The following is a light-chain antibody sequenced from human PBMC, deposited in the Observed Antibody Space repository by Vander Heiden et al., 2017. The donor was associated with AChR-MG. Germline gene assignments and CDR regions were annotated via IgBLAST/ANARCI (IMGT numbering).Light chain of an antibody. Sequence: EIVMTQSPATLSVSPGERATLSCRAGQSVSSNLAWYQQKPGQAPRLLIYGASTRATGIPARFSGSGSGTEFTLTISSLQSEDFAVYYCQQYNNWPLRTFGQGTKVEIK. CDR3: QQYNNWPLRT. CDR2: GAS. J-gene: IGKJ1*01. V-gene: IGKV3-15*01. CDR1: QSVSSN.